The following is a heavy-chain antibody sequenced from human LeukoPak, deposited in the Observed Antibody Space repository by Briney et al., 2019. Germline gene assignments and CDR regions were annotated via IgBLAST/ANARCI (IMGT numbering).Heavy chain of an antibody. V-gene: IGHV3-23*01. J-gene: IGHJ2*01. D-gene: IGHD1-26*01. Sequence: GGSLRLSCAASGFTFSSYAMSWVRQAPGKGLEWVSSISGSGDSTYYADSVKGRFTISRGNSKNTLYLQMNSLRAEDTAVYYCAKWEAFWYFDLWGRGTLVTVSS. CDR3: AKWEAFWYFDL. CDR2: ISGSGDST. CDR1: GFTFSSYA.